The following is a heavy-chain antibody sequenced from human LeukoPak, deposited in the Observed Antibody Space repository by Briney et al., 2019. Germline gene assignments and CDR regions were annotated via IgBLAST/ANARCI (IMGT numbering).Heavy chain of an antibody. Sequence: KPSETLSLTCTVSGGSISSYYWSWIRQPPGKGLEWIGYIYYSGSTNYNPSLKSRVTISVDTSKNRFSLKLSSVTAADTAVYYCARIHGDYNDPWGQGTLVTVSS. D-gene: IGHD4-17*01. J-gene: IGHJ5*02. V-gene: IGHV4-59*01. CDR2: IYYSGST. CDR1: GGSISSYY. CDR3: ARIHGDYNDP.